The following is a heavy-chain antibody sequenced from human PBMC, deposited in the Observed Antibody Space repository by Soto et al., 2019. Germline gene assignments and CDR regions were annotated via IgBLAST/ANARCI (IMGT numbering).Heavy chain of an antibody. Sequence: GGSLRLSCEASGFTFSSYGMHWVRQAPGKGLEWVAVIWFDGSNRYYADSVKGRFTISRENSQNTLSLQMHSLRAEDTAVYYCARDQDYSTSRPDYFLYWGQGTLVTVSS. CDR1: GFTFSSYG. J-gene: IGHJ4*02. CDR3: ARDQDYSTSRPDYFLY. D-gene: IGHD4-4*01. CDR2: IWFDGSNR. V-gene: IGHV3-33*01.